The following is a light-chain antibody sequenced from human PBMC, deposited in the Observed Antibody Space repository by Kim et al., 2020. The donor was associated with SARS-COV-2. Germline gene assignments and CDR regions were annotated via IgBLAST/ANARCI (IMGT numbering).Light chain of an antibody. J-gene: IGKJ2*01. CDR2: AAS. CDR1: QSISNY. V-gene: IGKV1-39*01. CDR3: QRSYSDFTEYT. Sequence: IQTTQSPSSLSASVGDRVTITCRASQSISNYLNWYQQRPGKDPKVLIYAASILQSGVPSRFSGSGSGTDFTLTISSLQPEDFATYYCQRSYSDFTEYTFGQGTKLEI.